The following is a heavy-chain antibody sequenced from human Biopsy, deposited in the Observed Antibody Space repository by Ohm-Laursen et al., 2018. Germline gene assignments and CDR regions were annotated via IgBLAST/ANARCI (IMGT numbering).Heavy chain of an antibody. V-gene: IGHV4-59*11. CDR1: GGSFTGHY. CDR3: ARGSNDFGGLYFPR. CDR2: ISCTGYT. D-gene: IGHD4-23*01. J-gene: IGHJ4*02. Sequence: PGTLSLTWIVSGGSFTGHYWSWIRQPPGKGLEWIGHISCTGYTSYNASLKSRVTISVDTSRNHFSLRLSSLTAADTAVYYCARGSNDFGGLYFPRWGQGTLLTVSS.